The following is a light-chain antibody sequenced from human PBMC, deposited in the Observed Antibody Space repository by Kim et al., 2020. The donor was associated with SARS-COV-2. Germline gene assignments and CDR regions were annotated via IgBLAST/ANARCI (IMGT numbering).Light chain of an antibody. CDR1: RGDVGCYNY. CDR2: DVS. CDR3: SSYTSSSTVV. Sequence: SVTVSFPRTRGDVGCYNYVSRYQHHPGKDPKLMIYDVSNRPSGVSNRFSGSKSGNTASLTISGLQAEDEADYYCSSYTSSSTVVFGGGTQLTVL. V-gene: IGLV2-14*03. J-gene: IGLJ2*01.